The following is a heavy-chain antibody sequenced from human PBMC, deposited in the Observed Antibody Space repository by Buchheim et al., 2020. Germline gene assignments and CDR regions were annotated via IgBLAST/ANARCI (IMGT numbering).Heavy chain of an antibody. CDR2: INAHGSDT. D-gene: IGHD3-16*01. Sequence: EEQLVESGGGAAQPGGSLRLSCLASGFTFMNYWMYWVRQVPGKELVWVSRINAHGSDTRYADSVRGRFTISRDNSKNTLSLEMNTLRPDDTSLYYCARDLGDGYANRLDLWGQGTL. J-gene: IGHJ5*02. CDR3: ARDLGDGYANRLDL. CDR1: GFTFMNYW. V-gene: IGHV3-74*01.